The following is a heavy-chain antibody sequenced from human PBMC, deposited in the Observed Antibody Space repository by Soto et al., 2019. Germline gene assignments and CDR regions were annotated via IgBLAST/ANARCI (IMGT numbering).Heavy chain of an antibody. CDR3: ARADTLGYCTNGVCPIYYYGMDV. V-gene: IGHV4-34*01. CDR1: GGSFSGYY. J-gene: IGHJ6*02. Sequence: SETLSLTCAVYGGSFSGYYWTWIRQPPGTGLEWIGEINHSGSTNYNPSLKSRVTISVDTSKNQFSLKLSSVTAADTAVYYCARADTLGYCTNGVCPIYYYGMDVWGQGTTVTVSS. CDR2: INHSGST. D-gene: IGHD2-8*01.